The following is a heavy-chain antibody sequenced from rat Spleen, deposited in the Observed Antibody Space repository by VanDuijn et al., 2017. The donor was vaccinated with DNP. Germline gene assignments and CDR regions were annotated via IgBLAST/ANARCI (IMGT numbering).Heavy chain of an antibody. CDR1: GYSITSNY. J-gene: IGHJ3*01. Sequence: EVQLQESGPGLVKPSQSLSLTCSVTGYSITSNYWGWIRKFPGNKMEYIGHITYSGTTNYNPSLKSRISITRDTSKNQFFLHLNSVTTEETATYYCARWYHYFDYWGQVTLVTVSS. V-gene: IGHV3-1*01. CDR2: ITYSGTT. D-gene: IGHD1-5*01. CDR3: ARWYHYFDY.